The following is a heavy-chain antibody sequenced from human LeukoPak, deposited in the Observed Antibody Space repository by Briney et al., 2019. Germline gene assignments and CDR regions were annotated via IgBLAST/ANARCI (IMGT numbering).Heavy chain of an antibody. CDR1: GYTFTSYA. D-gene: IGHD6-13*01. V-gene: IGHV1-3*01. J-gene: IGHJ4*02. Sequence: GASVKVSCKASGYTFTSYAMHWVRQAPGQRLEWMGWINAGNGNTKYSQKFQGRVTITRDTSASTAYMELSSLRSEDTAVYYCAHSSSWYPRVDFDYWGQGTLVTVSS. CDR2: INAGNGNT. CDR3: AHSSSWYPRVDFDY.